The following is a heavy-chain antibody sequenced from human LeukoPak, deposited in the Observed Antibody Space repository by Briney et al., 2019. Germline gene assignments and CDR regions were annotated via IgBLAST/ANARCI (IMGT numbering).Heavy chain of an antibody. CDR3: ARHGARVATIDY. V-gene: IGHV4-59*08. Sequence: SETLSLTCSVSGVSANTYYWSWIRQSPGKGLEWIGYIYYSGSTNYNPSLKSRVTISVDTSKNQFSLKLSSVTAADTAVYYCARHGARVATIDYWGQGTLVTVSS. CDR1: GVSANTYY. J-gene: IGHJ4*02. D-gene: IGHD5-24*01. CDR2: IYYSGST.